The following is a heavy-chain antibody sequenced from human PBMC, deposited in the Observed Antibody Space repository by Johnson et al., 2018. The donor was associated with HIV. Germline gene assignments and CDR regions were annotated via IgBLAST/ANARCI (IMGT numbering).Heavy chain of an antibody. CDR2: IYSGGRT. Sequence: QVQLVESGGGVVQPGRSLRLSCTASGFTFSNYAIHWVRQAPGQELEWGSVIYSGGRTYYADSVKGRFTISRDNSRNTLYLQMNSLRVEDTAVYYCAKVPYCRCVDDAFDIWGQGTMVTVSS. CDR3: AKVPYCRCVDDAFDI. CDR1: GFTFSNYA. J-gene: IGHJ3*02. V-gene: IGHV3-NL1*01. D-gene: IGHD2-8*02.